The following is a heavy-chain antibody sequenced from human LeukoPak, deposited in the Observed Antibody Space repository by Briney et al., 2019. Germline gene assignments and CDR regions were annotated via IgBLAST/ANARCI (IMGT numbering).Heavy chain of an antibody. J-gene: IGHJ6*02. CDR1: GGTFSSYA. Sequence: ASVKVSCKASGGTFSSYAISWVRQAPGQGLEWMGRIIPILGIANYAQRFQGRVTITADKSTSTAYMELSSLRSEDTAVYYCARGCGGSCLYYYYYGMDVWGQGTTVTVSS. CDR2: IIPILGIA. CDR3: ARGCGGSCLYYYYYGMDV. V-gene: IGHV1-69*04. D-gene: IGHD2-15*01.